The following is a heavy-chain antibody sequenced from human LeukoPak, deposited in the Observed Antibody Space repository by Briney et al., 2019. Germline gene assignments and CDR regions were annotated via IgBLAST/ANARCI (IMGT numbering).Heavy chain of an antibody. Sequence: SVKVSCKASGGTFSSYAISWVRQAPGQGLEWMGRIIPILGIANYAQKFQGGVTITADKSTSTAYMELSSLRSEDTAVYYCAREGVLDYSNFYWGRGTLVTVSS. CDR2: IIPILGIA. J-gene: IGHJ4*02. V-gene: IGHV1-69*04. CDR3: AREGVLDYSNFY. CDR1: GGTFSSYA. D-gene: IGHD4-4*01.